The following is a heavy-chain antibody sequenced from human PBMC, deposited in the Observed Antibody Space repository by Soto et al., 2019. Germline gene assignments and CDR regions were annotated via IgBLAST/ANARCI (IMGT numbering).Heavy chain of an antibody. CDR3: ARDNGYYAV. J-gene: IGHJ4*02. Sequence: SVKVSCKTSGYTFSSYSINWVRQAPGQGLEWMAWISTNSGNTHYAERFQGRVTVTLDKSARTAFMEMRGLTSDDTATYFCARDNGYYAVWGQGTLVTVYS. CDR2: ISTNSGNT. D-gene: IGHD2-2*01. CDR1: GYTFSSYS. V-gene: IGHV1-18*04.